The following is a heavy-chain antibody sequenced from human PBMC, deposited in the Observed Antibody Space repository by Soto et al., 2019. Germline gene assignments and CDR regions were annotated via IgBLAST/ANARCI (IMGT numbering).Heavy chain of an antibody. J-gene: IGHJ4*02. CDR2: INHSGST. Sequence: SETLSLTCAVYGGSFSGYYWSWIRQPPGKGLEWIGEINHSGSTNYNPSLKSRVTISVDTSKNQFSLKLSSVTAADTAVYYRARALYDFWSGLSFDYWGQATLVTLSS. V-gene: IGHV4-34*01. D-gene: IGHD3-3*01. CDR3: ARALYDFWSGLSFDY. CDR1: GGSFSGYY.